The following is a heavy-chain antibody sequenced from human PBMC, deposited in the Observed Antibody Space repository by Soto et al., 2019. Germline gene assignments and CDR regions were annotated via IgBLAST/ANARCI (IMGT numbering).Heavy chain of an antibody. CDR2: AKTRGYGYAT. V-gene: IGHV3-72*01. Sequence: EVQLVESGGGLVQPGGSLRLSCAASGFTFSDHFMDWVHQAPGKGLEWVGRAKTRGYGYATQYAASMKGRFTVSRDDSENSFYLHMNTLKTDDTAVYYCASPKFAGDALRDRYFDFWGRGTLVTVSS. D-gene: IGHD2-21*01. CDR1: GFTFSDHF. J-gene: IGHJ2*01. CDR3: ASPKFAGDALRDRYFDF.